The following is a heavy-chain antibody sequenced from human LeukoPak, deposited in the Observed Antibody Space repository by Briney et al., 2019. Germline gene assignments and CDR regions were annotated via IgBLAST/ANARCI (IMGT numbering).Heavy chain of an antibody. Sequence: PGGSLRLSCAASGFIFSSYGMHWVRQAPDKGLEWVAFIRYDGSRKYYADSVKGRFTISRDNAKNSLYLQMNSLRAEDTAVYYCARVKSLLWRNDAFDIWGQGTMVTVSS. D-gene: IGHD3-10*01. CDR2: IRYDGSRK. V-gene: IGHV3-30*02. J-gene: IGHJ3*02. CDR3: ARVKSLLWRNDAFDI. CDR1: GFIFSSYG.